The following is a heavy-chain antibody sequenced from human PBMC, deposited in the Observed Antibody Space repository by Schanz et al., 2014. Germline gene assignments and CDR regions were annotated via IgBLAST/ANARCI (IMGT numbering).Heavy chain of an antibody. CDR3: ARDRRNADLDY. V-gene: IGHV3-48*04. CDR1: GFSFTTYA. Sequence: EVQLLESGGGLVQPGGSLRLSCASSGFSFTTYAMTWIRQAPGKGLEWLSYISDSGTYTNYADSVKGQFTISRDNAKSSLYLQMNSLRAEDTALYYCARDRRNADLDYWGQGTLVTVSS. J-gene: IGHJ4*02. D-gene: IGHD1-1*01. CDR2: ISDSGTYT.